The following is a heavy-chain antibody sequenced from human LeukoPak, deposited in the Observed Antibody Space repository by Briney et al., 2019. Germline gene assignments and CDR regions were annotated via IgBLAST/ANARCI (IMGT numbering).Heavy chain of an antibody. CDR3: AKDRGEWEPGPFDY. D-gene: IGHD1-26*01. CDR1: GFTFSSYG. CDR2: ISYDGSNK. V-gene: IGHV3-30*18. J-gene: IGHJ4*02. Sequence: GSLRLSCAASGFTFSSYGMHWVRQAPGKGLEWVAVISYDGSNKYYADSVKGRFTISRDNSKNTLYLQMNSLRAEDTAVYYCAKDRGEWEPGPFDYWGQGTLVTVSS.